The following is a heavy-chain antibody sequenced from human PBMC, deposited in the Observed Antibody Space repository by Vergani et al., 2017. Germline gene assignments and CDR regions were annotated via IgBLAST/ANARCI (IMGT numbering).Heavy chain of an antibody. CDR2: IWYDGNNK. V-gene: IGHV3-33*01. Sequence: QEQLVESGGGVVQPGESLRLSCETSGFTFSSYGMHWVRQAPGKGLEWVAVIWYDGNNKNYADSVKGRFTISRDNSKGTLYLQLNSLRAEDTAVYYCARELRLMYNRFDPWGQGTLVTVSS. CDR3: ARELRLMYNRFDP. CDR1: GFTFSSYG. D-gene: IGHD3-16*01. J-gene: IGHJ5*02.